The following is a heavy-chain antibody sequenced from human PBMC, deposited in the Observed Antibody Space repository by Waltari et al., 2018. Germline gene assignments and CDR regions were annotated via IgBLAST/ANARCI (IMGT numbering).Heavy chain of an antibody. CDR3: TRDWDDNSGSALDY. CDR1: GFTFTRNW. D-gene: IGHD3-10*01. Sequence: EVQLVESGGGLVQPGGSLRLSCAGSGFTFTRNWMSWVRQAPGKGLEWVANIKPDGTETNDVDSVKGRFTIARDNAKSSLYLQMNSRRAEDTALYYCTRDWDDNSGSALDYWGQGTLVTVSS. CDR2: IKPDGTET. J-gene: IGHJ4*02. V-gene: IGHV3-7*01.